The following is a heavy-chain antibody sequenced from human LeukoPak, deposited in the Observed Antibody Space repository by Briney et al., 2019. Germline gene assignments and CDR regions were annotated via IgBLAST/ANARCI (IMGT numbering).Heavy chain of an antibody. CDR3: AKDRVSSASPRGAWFDP. CDR1: GFTFSSYG. V-gene: IGHV3-30*18. Sequence: GGSLRLSCAASGFTFSSYGMHWVRQAPGKGLEWVAVISYDGSNKYYADSVKGRFTISRDNSKNTLYLQMNSLRAEDTAVYYCAKDRVSSASPRGAWFDPWGQGTLVTVSS. CDR2: ISYDGSNK. D-gene: IGHD3-16*01. J-gene: IGHJ5*02.